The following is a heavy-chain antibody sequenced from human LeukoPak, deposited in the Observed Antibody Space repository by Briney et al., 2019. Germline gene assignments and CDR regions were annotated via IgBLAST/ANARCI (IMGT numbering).Heavy chain of an antibody. CDR3: ARLIRPNY. J-gene: IGHJ4*02. CDR1: GGTFSSYA. D-gene: IGHD3-22*01. CDR2: INPNSGGT. Sequence: ASVKVSCKASGGTFSSYAISWVRQAPGQGLEWMGRINPNSGGTNYAQKFQGRVTMTRDTSISTAYMELSRLRSDDTAVYYCARLIRPNYWGQGTLVTVSS. V-gene: IGHV1-2*06.